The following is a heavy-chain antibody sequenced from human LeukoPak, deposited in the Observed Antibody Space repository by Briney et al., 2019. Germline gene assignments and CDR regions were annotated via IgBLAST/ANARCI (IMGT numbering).Heavy chain of an antibody. Sequence: LRLSCAASGFTFSSCAMSWVRQPPGNGLEWIGEVNHSGYTNMNPSLRSRVTISVDTSKNQSSLRMTSVTAADTAVYFCARMTTGHDYWGQGTLVTASS. CDR2: VNHSGYT. CDR3: ARMTTGHDY. CDR1: GFTFSSCA. J-gene: IGHJ4*02. V-gene: IGHV4-34*01. D-gene: IGHD4-17*01.